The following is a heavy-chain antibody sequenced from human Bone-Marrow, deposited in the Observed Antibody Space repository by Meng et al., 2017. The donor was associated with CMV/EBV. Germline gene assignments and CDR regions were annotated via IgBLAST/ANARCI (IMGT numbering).Heavy chain of an antibody. CDR2: ISVYNGNT. CDR3: ARDPHLEWSPYYGMDV. CDR1: GYTFTSYG. J-gene: IGHJ6*02. Sequence: ASVKVSCKASGYTFTSYGISWVRQAPGQGLEWMGCISVYNGNTNYVQKLQGRVTMTTDTSTSTAYMELRSLRSDDTAVYYCARDPHLEWSPYYGMDVWGQATTVTVSS. V-gene: IGHV1-18*01. D-gene: IGHD3-3*01.